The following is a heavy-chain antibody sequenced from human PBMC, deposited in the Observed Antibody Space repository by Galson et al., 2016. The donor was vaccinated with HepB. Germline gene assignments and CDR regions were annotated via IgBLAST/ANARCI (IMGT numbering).Heavy chain of an antibody. D-gene: IGHD3-22*01. CDR2: IYHSGST. Sequence: SWVRQPPGKGLEWIGEIYHSGSTNYNPSLKSRVTISVDKSKNQFSLKLSSVTAADTAVYYCARVYDSSGYYGEAFYYYMDVWGQGTMVTVS. CDR3: ARVYDSSGYYGEAFYYYMDV. V-gene: IGHV4-4*02. J-gene: IGHJ6*03.